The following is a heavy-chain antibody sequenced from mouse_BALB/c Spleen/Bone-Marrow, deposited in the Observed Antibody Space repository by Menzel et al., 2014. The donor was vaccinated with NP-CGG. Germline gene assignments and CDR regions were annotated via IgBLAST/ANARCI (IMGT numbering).Heavy chain of an antibody. CDR3: ARDRAMDY. J-gene: IGHJ4*01. Sequence: VQLQQPGPGLVKPSQSLSLTCSVTGYSITSGYYWNWIRQFPGNKLEWMGYISYDGSNNYNPSLKNRISITRDTSKNQFFLKLNSVTTEDTATYYCARDRAMDYWGQGTSVTVSS. CDR1: GYSITSGYY. V-gene: IGHV3-6*02. CDR2: ISYDGSN.